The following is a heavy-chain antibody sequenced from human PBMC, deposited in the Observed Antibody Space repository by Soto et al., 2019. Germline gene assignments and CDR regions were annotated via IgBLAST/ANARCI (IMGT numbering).Heavy chain of an antibody. CDR3: AREIVTAGGNNYFDP. CDR1: GGTVASSHW. J-gene: IGHJ5*02. Sequence: SETLSLTCGVSGGTVASSHWWSWVRQSPGRGLEWIGSVYHTGDTNFNPSLQSRVTFSVDKSNNQFSLRLTSVTAADTAVYFCAREIVTAGGNNYFDPWGPGTLVTVSS. D-gene: IGHD2-21*02. CDR2: VYHTGDT. V-gene: IGHV4-4*02.